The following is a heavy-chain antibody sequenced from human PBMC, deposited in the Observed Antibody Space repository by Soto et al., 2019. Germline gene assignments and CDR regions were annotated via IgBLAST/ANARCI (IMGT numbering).Heavy chain of an antibody. CDR2: ISTYNDNT. D-gene: IGHD2-15*01. J-gene: IGHJ6*02. Sequence: QVLLVQSGAEVKKPGASVKVSCKASGYTFTRYGISWVRQAPGQGLEWMGWISTYNDNTNYAQKLKGRVTMTTGTSTSTAYMELGSLTSDDTAVYYCAREGYCSSGSCALYSHDYFGMDVWGQGTTVTVSS. CDR1: GYTFTRYG. V-gene: IGHV1-18*01. CDR3: AREGYCSSGSCALYSHDYFGMDV.